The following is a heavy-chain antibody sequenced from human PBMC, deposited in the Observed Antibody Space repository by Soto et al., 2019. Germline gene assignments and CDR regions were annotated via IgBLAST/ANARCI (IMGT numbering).Heavy chain of an antibody. CDR1: GGSISSGDYY. D-gene: IGHD3-10*01. Sequence: KTSETLSLTCTVSGGSISSGDYYWSWIRQPPGKGLEWIGYIYYSGSTYYNPSLKSRVTISVDTSKNQFSLKLSSVTAADTAVYYCARDQMYYGSGSYTWGVIDYWGQGTLVTVSS. V-gene: IGHV4-30-4*01. CDR3: ARDQMYYGSGSYTWGVIDY. J-gene: IGHJ4*02. CDR2: IYYSGST.